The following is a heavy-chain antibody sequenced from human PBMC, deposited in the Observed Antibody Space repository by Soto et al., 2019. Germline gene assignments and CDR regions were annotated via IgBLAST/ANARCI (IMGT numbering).Heavy chain of an antibody. CDR1: GGTFSSYA. CDR2: IIPIFGTA. Sequence: GSSVKVSCKASGGTFSSYAISWVRQAPGQGLEWMGGIIPIFGTANYAQKFQGRVTITADESTSTAYMELSSLRSEDTAVYYCARTLSVAAAGSYYYYGMDVWGQGTTVTVSS. CDR3: ARTLSVAAAGSYYYYGMDV. V-gene: IGHV1-69*13. J-gene: IGHJ6*02. D-gene: IGHD6-13*01.